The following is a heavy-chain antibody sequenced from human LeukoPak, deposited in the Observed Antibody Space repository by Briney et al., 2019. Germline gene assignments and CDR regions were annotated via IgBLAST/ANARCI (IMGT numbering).Heavy chain of an antibody. V-gene: IGHV3-23*01. CDR3: AKRFRGTSGLYYFDS. CDR1: GFTFSTYA. D-gene: IGHD2/OR15-2a*01. CDR2: IRGSGDST. J-gene: IGHJ4*02. Sequence: GGSLRLSCAASGFTFSTYAMSWVRQPPGKGLEWVSAIRGSGDSTYYAESVKGRFTISRDNSKNTLYLQMNSLRAEDTAVYYCAKRFRGTSGLYYFDSWGQGTLVTVSS.